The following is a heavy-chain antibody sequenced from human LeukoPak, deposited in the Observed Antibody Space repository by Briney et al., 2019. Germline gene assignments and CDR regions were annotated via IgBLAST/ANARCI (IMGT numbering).Heavy chain of an antibody. J-gene: IGHJ4*02. CDR3: ARRADRSSASWYNWVFDY. Sequence: KSSETLSLTCTVSGRTISAYHWSWIQQPPGKGLEWIGYIFYTGSTNYNPSLKSRVTISLDTSKNQFSLHLSSVTSADAAVYYCARRADRSSASWYNWVFDYWGQGTLVSVSS. CDR1: GRTISAYH. CDR2: IFYTGST. D-gene: IGHD1-20*01. V-gene: IGHV4-59*12.